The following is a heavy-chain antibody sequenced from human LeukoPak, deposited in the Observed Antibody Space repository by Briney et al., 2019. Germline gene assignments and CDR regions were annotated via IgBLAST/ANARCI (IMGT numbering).Heavy chain of an antibody. J-gene: IGHJ6*03. CDR2: INHSGST. V-gene: IGHV4-34*01. D-gene: IGHD3-10*01. CDR1: GGSFSAYY. CDR3: ARGKTYYYGSGSYYYYYYYYMDV. Sequence: PSETLSPTCAVYGGSFSAYYWSWIRQPPGEGLEWIGEINHSGSTNYNPSLKSRVTISVDTSKNQFSLKLSSVTAADTAVYYCARGKTYYYGSGSYYYYYYYYMDVWGKGTTVTISS.